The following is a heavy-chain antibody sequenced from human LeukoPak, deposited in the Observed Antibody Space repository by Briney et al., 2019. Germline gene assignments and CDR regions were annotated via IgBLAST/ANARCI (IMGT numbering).Heavy chain of an antibody. D-gene: IGHD2-21*01. Sequence: GGSLRLSCEASGFTFSSHSMTWVRQAPGKTLEWISYIGHTGSPAHYADSVRGRFTISRDNAKNSLYLQMNSLTVEDTAVYYCARDQRPYCGGECYCAIDLWGRGTFVTVSS. J-gene: IGHJ3*01. CDR2: IGHTGSPA. CDR3: ARDQRPYCGGECYCAIDL. CDR1: GFTFSSHS. V-gene: IGHV3-48*01.